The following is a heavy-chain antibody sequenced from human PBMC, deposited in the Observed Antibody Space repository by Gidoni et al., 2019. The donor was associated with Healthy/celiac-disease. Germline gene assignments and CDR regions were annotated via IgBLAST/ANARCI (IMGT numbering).Heavy chain of an antibody. J-gene: IGHJ4*02. Sequence: QVQLVESGGGVVQPGRSLRLSCAASGFTFSSYGMHWVRQAPGKGLEWVAVISYDGSNKYYADSVKGRFTISRDNSKNTLYLQMNSLRAEDTAVYYCAKDEGYYYGSGNCPRDWGQGTLVTVSS. V-gene: IGHV3-30*18. CDR1: GFTFSSYG. CDR2: ISYDGSNK. D-gene: IGHD3-10*01. CDR3: AKDEGYYYGSGNCPRD.